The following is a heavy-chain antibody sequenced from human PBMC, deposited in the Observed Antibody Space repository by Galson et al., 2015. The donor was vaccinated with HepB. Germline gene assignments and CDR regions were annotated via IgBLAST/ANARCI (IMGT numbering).Heavy chain of an antibody. V-gene: IGHV2-5*04. CDR2: IYSNDEK. CDR3: AQRYGSGCHPNNNGSDH. D-gene: IGHD2-15*01. CDR1: GFSFTTSGVG. J-gene: IGHJ5*02. Sequence: PALVKPTQTLTLTCTFSGFSFTTSGVGVGWIRQPPGKALEWLALIYSNDEKRYSSSLNSRLTITKDTSRNQVVLTMSNMDPVDTGTYGVAQRYGSGCHPNNNGSDHCGPGTLAAAAS.